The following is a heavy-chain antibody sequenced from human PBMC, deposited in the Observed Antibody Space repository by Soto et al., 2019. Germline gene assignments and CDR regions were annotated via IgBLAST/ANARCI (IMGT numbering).Heavy chain of an antibody. J-gene: IGHJ3*02. Sequence: PGGSLRLSCAASGFTFSDYYMSWIRQAPGKGLEWVSYISSSGSTIYYADSVKGRFTISRDNAKNSLYLQMNSLRAEDTAVYYCARVWGSYRYTLAHAFDIWGQGTMVTVSS. D-gene: IGHD3-16*02. CDR2: ISSSGSTI. V-gene: IGHV3-11*01. CDR3: ARVWGSYRYTLAHAFDI. CDR1: GFTFSDYY.